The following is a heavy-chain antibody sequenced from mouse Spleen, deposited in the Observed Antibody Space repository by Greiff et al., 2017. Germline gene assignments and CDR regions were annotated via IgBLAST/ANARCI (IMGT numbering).Heavy chain of an antibody. Sequence: EVNLVESGGGLVKPGGSLKLSCAASGFTFSDYGMHWVRQAPEKGLEWVAYISSGSSTIYYADTVKGRFTISRDNAKNTLFLQMTSLRSEDTAMYYCARRRDLMVTLDYWGQGTTLTVSS. CDR1: GFTFSDYG. J-gene: IGHJ2*01. V-gene: IGHV5-17*01. CDR3: ARRRDLMVTLDY. D-gene: IGHD2-2*01. CDR2: ISSGSSTI.